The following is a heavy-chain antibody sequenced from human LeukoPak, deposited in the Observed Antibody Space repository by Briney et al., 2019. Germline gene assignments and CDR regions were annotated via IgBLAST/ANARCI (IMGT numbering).Heavy chain of an antibody. CDR3: ARARYYYDSSGYYSSGYYYYYMDV. J-gene: IGHJ6*03. V-gene: IGHV1-2*02. CDR2: INPNSGGT. D-gene: IGHD3-22*01. CDR1: GYTFTGYY. Sequence: GASVKVSCKASGYTFTGYYMHWVRQAPGQGLEWMGWINPNSGGTNYAQKFQGRVTMTRDTSISTAYMELSRLRSDDTAVYYCARARYYYDSSGYYSSGYYYYYMDVWGKGTTVTISS.